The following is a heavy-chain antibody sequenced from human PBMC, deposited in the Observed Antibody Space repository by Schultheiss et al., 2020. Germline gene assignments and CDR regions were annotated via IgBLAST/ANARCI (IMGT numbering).Heavy chain of an antibody. CDR2: IYYSGST. CDR1: GGSISSGGYY. J-gene: IGHJ4*02. D-gene: IGHD6-13*01. V-gene: IGHV4-61*08. Sequence: SETLSLTCTVSGGSISSGGYYWSWIRQHPGKGLEWIGYIYYSGSTNYNPSLKSRVTISVDTSKNQFSLKLSSVTAADTAVYYCARPDPYSSQIDYWGQGALVTVSS. CDR3: ARPDPYSSQIDY.